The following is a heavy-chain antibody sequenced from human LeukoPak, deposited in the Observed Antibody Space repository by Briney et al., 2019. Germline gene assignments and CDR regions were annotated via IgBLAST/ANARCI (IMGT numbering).Heavy chain of an antibody. V-gene: IGHV4-59*08. CDR3: ARQAVEGDYFDY. D-gene: IGHD2-15*01. Sequence: PSETLSLTCTVSGGSISSYYWSWIRQPPGKGLEWIGYIYYSGSTNYNPSLKSRVTISVDTSKNQFSLKLSSVTAADTAVYYCARQAVEGDYFDYWGQGTLVTVSS. J-gene: IGHJ4*02. CDR2: IYYSGST. CDR1: GGSISSYY.